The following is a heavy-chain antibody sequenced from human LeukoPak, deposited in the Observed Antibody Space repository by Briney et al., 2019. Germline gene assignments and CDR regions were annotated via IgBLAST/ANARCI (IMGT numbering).Heavy chain of an antibody. V-gene: IGHV4-34*01. CDR3: VRVGRPRRTPFDP. Sequence: SETLFLTCAIYGASFSDYYWSWVRQSPSKGLEWIGEIYHTGSTNYNPSLKSRVTISMDTSKNHFVLNLTSVTAADTAVYYCVRVGRPRRTPFDPWGQGTLVTVSS. D-gene: IGHD1-26*01. J-gene: IGHJ5*02. CDR2: IYHTGST. CDR1: GASFSDYY.